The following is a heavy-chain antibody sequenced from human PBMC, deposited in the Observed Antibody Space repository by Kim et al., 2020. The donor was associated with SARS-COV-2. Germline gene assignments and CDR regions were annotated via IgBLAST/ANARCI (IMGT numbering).Heavy chain of an antibody. V-gene: IGHV3-53*01. Sequence: GGSLRLSCAASGFTVSSNYMSWVRQAPGKGLEWVSVIYSSGSTYYADSVKGRFTISCDNSKNTLYLQMKSMRAEETAVDYCARRWEYYDLGGGMDDWGQ. CDR2: IYSSGST. CDR3: ARRWEYYDLGGGMDD. J-gene: IGHJ6*02. D-gene: IGHD3-22*01. CDR1: GFTVSSNY.